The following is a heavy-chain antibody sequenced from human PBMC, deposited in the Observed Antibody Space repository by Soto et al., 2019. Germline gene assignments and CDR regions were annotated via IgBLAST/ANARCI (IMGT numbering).Heavy chain of an antibody. CDR2: IYYSGST. V-gene: IGHV4-39*01. D-gene: IGHD2-2*01. J-gene: IGHJ4*02. Sequence: PSETLSLTCTVSGGSISSSSYYWGWIRQPPGKGLEWIGSIYYSGSTYYNPSLKSRVTISVDTSKNQFSLKLSSVTAADTAVYYCARVVIVVVPAAIWGVFDYWGQGTLVTVSS. CDR1: GGSISSSSYY. CDR3: ARVVIVVVPAAIWGVFDY.